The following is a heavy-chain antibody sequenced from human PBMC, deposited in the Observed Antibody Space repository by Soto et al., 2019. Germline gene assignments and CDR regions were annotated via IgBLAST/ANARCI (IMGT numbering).Heavy chain of an antibody. Sequence: PGESLKISYKGSGYSFAGYWITWVRQKPGKGLELMGRINPSATQTYYTPSFRGHVTISVTKSITTVFLQWSSLRASDTAMYYCVRQIYDSDTGPNFQYYFDSWVQGTPGTVSS. V-gene: IGHV5-10-1*01. CDR2: INPSATQT. CDR1: GYSFAGYW. J-gene: IGHJ4*02. D-gene: IGHD3-22*01. CDR3: VRQIYDSDTGPNFQYYFDS.